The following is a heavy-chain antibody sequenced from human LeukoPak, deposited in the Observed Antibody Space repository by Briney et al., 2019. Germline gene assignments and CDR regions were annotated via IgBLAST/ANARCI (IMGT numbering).Heavy chain of an antibody. D-gene: IGHD6-19*01. CDR3: ARETLAGYDY. CDR2: IYSDGST. J-gene: IGHJ4*02. V-gene: IGHV3-53*01. CDR1: GFTFSGYK. Sequence: GGSLRLSCAASGFTFSGYKMTWVRQAPGKGLEWVSVIYSDGSTYYADSVKGRFTISRDNSKNTLYLRMNSLRAEDTAMYYCARETLAGYDYWGQGTLVTVSS.